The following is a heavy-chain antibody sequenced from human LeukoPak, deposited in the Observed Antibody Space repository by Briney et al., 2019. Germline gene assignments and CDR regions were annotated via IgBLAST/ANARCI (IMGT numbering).Heavy chain of an antibody. J-gene: IGHJ3*01. CDR1: GFTFSSYS. D-gene: IGHD7-27*01. V-gene: IGHV3-48*01. Sequence: GGFLRLSCAASGFTFSSYSMNWVRQAPGKGLEWVSYITSSSGTIYYTDSVKGRFAISRDTAKNSLYLQLNSLRAEGTAVYYCATGDSGAFDLWGRGTMVTVSS. CDR2: ITSSSGTI. CDR3: ATGDSGAFDL.